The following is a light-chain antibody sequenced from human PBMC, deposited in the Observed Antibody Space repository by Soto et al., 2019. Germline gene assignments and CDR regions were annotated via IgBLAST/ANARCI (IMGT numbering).Light chain of an antibody. CDR1: QSVSSY. CDR3: QQRSTWPFT. Sequence: EIVLTQSPATLSLSPGERATLSCRASQSVSSYLAWYQQKPGQAPRLLIYDASNRATGIPARFSGSGSGTDFTLTISTLETEDFAVYYCQQRSTWPFTFGPGTKVDV. CDR2: DAS. V-gene: IGKV3-11*01. J-gene: IGKJ3*01.